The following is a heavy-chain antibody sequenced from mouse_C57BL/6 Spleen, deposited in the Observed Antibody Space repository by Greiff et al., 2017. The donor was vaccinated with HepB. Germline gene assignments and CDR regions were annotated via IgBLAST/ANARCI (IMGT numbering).Heavy chain of an antibody. Sequence: EVQLVESGGGLVKPGGSLKLSCAASGFTFSSYATSWVRQTPEKRLEWVATISDGGSYTYYPDNVKGRFTISRDNAKNNLYLQMSHLKSEDTAMYYCARDRSYDYDVGFAYWGQGTLVTVSA. V-gene: IGHV5-4*01. CDR3: ARDRSYDYDVGFAY. CDR2: ISDGGSYT. CDR1: GFTFSSYA. D-gene: IGHD2-4*01. J-gene: IGHJ3*01.